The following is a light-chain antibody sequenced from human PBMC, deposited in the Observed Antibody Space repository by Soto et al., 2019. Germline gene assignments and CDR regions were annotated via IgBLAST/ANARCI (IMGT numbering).Light chain of an antibody. CDR3: CSYAGTSTYV. J-gene: IGLJ1*01. Sequence: LTQPASVSESPGQSITISCTGTSSDVGSYNLVSWYQQHPGKAPKLMIYEGNKRPSGVSNRFSGSKSGNAASLTISGLQAEDEADYYCCSYAGTSTYVFGTGTKVTVL. CDR2: EGN. CDR1: SSDVGSYNL. V-gene: IGLV2-23*01.